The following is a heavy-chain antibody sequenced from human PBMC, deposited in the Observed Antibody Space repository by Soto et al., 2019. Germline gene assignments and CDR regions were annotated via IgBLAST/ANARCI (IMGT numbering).Heavy chain of an antibody. V-gene: IGHV5-51*01. CDR1: GYSFTSYW. J-gene: IGHJ6*02. Sequence: GESLKISCKGSGYSFTSYWIGWVRQMPGKGLEWMGIIYPGDSDTRYSPSFQGQVTISADKSISTAYLQWSSLKASDTAMYYCARQAPVGEYSSSPREDYYYYYGMDVWGQGTTVTVSS. CDR2: IYPGDSDT. D-gene: IGHD6-6*01. CDR3: ARQAPVGEYSSSPREDYYYYYGMDV.